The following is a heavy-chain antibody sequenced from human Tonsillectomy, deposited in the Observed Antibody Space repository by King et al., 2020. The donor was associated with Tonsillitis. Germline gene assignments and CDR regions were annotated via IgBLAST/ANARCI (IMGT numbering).Heavy chain of an antibody. V-gene: IGHV1-69*04. J-gene: IGHJ2*01. D-gene: IGHD3-22*01. CDR2: IIPILGIA. CDR1: GGTFSSYA. Sequence: VQLVQSGAEVKKPGSSVKVSCKASGGTFSSYAISWVRQAPGQGLEWMGRIIPILGIANYTQKFQGRVTITADKSTSTAYMELSSLRSEDTAVYYCAREGGWDYYDSSGYYWSRYFDLWGRGTLVTVSS. CDR3: AREGGWDYYDSSGYYWSRYFDL.